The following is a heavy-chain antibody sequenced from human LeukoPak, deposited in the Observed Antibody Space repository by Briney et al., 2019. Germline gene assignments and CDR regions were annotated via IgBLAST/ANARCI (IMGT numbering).Heavy chain of an antibody. V-gene: IGHV3-21*01. CDR3: ARVMTVAAAESFDY. D-gene: IGHD6-19*01. Sequence: GGSLRLSCAASGFTFNTYSMNWVRQAPGKGLEWVSSISSGSSYIYYADSVKGRFTISRDNAKNSLYLQMNSLRAEDTAVYYCARVMTVAAAESFDYWGQGTLVTVSS. J-gene: IGHJ4*02. CDR2: ISSGSSYI. CDR1: GFTFNTYS.